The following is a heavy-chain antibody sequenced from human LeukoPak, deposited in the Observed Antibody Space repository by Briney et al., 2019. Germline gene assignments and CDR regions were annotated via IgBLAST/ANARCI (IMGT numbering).Heavy chain of an antibody. J-gene: IGHJ4*02. V-gene: IGHV3-30-3*02. Sequence: GGSLRLSCAASGFSFSSYAIHWVRQAPGKGLEWVALISYNGGKKDYADSVKGRFTIDRDNSKNTLYLQMNSLRAEDTAVYYCAKRIQSAMATGYWGQGTLVTVSS. CDR1: GFSFSSYA. CDR3: AKRIQSAMATGY. D-gene: IGHD5-18*01. CDR2: ISYNGGKK.